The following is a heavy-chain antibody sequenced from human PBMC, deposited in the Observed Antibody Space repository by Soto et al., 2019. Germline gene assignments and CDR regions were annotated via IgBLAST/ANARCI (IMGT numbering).Heavy chain of an antibody. J-gene: IGHJ3*01. Sequence: PGGSLRLSCAASGFPFSPYTMHWVRQAPGQGLEWVAVISYDGTNQYYADSVKGRFIISRDNSNNTLSLQMHSLKSEDTAVYFCARGAIVGVNDVFDVWGQGTRVTVS. CDR3: ARGAIVGVNDVFDV. D-gene: IGHD1-26*01. CDR2: ISYDGTNQ. CDR1: GFPFSPYT. V-gene: IGHV3-30*14.